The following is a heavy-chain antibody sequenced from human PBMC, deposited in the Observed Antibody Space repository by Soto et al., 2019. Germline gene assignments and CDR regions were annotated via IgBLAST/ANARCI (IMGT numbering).Heavy chain of an antibody. CDR3: FDP. Sequence: SETLSLTCGVSGDSISNSRFYWAWIRQPPGEGLEWIGSIYHTGSAYYNPSLKSRVTISVDRSKNQFSLKLSSVTAADTAVYYWFDPWGQGTLVTVSS. J-gene: IGHJ5*02. V-gene: IGHV4-39*07. CDR1: GDSISNSRFY. CDR2: IYHTGSA.